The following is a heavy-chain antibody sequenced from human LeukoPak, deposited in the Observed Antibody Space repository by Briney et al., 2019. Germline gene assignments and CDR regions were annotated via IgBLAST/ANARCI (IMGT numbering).Heavy chain of an antibody. CDR2: ISSTSNYI. Sequence: PGGSLRLSCAASGFTFSSYSMNWVRQAPGKGLEWVSFISSTSNYINYADSAKGRFTISRDNAKNSLYLQMNSLGAGDTALYYCARDHPGYSGYVQDYWGQGALITVSS. D-gene: IGHD5-12*01. J-gene: IGHJ4*02. CDR3: ARDHPGYSGYVQDY. CDR1: GFTFSSYS. V-gene: IGHV3-21*01.